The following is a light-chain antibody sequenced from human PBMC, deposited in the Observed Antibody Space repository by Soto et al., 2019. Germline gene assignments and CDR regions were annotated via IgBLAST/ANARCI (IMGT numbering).Light chain of an antibody. V-gene: IGKV3-15*01. J-gene: IGKJ1*01. Sequence: EIVMTQSPATLSVSPGEGATLSCRASESIGSHLAWYQQKPGQAPRLLIYETSTRATGISARFSGSGSRTEFTLTISSLQSEDFAVYYCQQYHYWWTFVQGTRVDIK. CDR2: ETS. CDR1: ESIGSH. CDR3: QQYHYWWT.